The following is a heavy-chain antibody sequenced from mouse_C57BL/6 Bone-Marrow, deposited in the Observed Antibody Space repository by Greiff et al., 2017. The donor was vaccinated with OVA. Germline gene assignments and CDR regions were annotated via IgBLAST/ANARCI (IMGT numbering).Heavy chain of an antibody. CDR3: ARGDYGSSVAY. J-gene: IGHJ3*01. Sequence: VQLQQPGAELVRPGTSVKLSCKASGYTFTSYWMHWVKQRPGQGLEWIGVIDPSDSYTNYNQKFKGKATLTVATSSSPAYKQLSSLTSEDSAVYYCARGDYGSSVAYWGQGTLVTVSA. CDR1: GYTFTSYW. V-gene: IGHV1-59*01. D-gene: IGHD1-1*01. CDR2: IDPSDSYT.